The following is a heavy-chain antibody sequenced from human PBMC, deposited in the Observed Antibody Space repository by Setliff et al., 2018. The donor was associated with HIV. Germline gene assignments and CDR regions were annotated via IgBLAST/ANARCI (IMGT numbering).Heavy chain of an antibody. CDR2: ISSSGTIK. Sequence: GGSLRLSCAASGFIVNNFEMNWVRQAPGKGLEWISYISSSGTIKKYASSVRGRFTISRDNAKKSLYLQMDSLRAEDTAVYYCARENSVTYLGGVFDYWGQGTLVTVSS. CDR3: ARENSVTYLGGVFDY. CDR1: GFIVNNFE. V-gene: IGHV3-48*03. D-gene: IGHD1-26*01. J-gene: IGHJ4*02.